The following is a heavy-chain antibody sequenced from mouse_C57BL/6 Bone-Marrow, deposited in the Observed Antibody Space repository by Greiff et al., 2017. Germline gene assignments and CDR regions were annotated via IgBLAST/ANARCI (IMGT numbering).Heavy chain of an antibody. CDR2: IWRGGST. Sequence: QVQLQQSGPGLVQPSQSLSITCTVSGFSLTSSGVHWVRQSPGQGLEWLGVIWRGGSTDYNAAFMSRLSITKDNSKSQVFFKMTSLQADDTAIYYCAKHYYGSPDAMDYWGQGTSVTVSS. D-gene: IGHD1-1*01. J-gene: IGHJ4*01. V-gene: IGHV2-5*01. CDR3: AKHYYGSPDAMDY. CDR1: GFSLTSSG.